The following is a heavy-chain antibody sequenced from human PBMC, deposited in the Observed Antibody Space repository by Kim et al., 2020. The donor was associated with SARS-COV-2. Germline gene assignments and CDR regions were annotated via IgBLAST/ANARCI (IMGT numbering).Heavy chain of an antibody. CDR1: GDSISSGGYY. CDR3: ARDRYSTTPWDYSSGMDV. J-gene: IGHJ6*02. D-gene: IGHD2-2*01. V-gene: IGHV4-31*03. Sequence: SETLSLTCTVSGDSISSGGYYWSWIRQHPGKGLEWIGFIDYSGSTYYNSALQNRVAISIDSSKKHFSLNLNSVTAADTAVYYCARDRYSTTPWDYSSGMDVWGRVTTVTVSS. CDR2: IDYSGST.